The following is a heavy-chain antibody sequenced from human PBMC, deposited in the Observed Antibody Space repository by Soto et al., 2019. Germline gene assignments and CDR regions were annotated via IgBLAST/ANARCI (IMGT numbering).Heavy chain of an antibody. CDR2: IIPIFGTA. V-gene: IGHV1-69*05. Sequence: ASVKVSCKASGGTFSSYAISWVRQAPGQGLEWMGGIIPIFGTANYAQKFQGRFTISRDNSKNTLYLQMNSLRAEDTAVYYCAKDLGSGSYLFDAFDIWGQGTMVTVSS. J-gene: IGHJ3*02. CDR1: GGTFSSYA. CDR3: AKDLGSGSYLFDAFDI. D-gene: IGHD1-26*01.